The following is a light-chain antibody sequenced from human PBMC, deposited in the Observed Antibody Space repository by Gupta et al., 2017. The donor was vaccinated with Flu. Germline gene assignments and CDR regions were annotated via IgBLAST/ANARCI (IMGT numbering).Light chain of an antibody. CDR1: RRDLGGYNH. CDR2: EVS. J-gene: IGLJ3*02. V-gene: IGLV2-14*01. Sequence: QSALTPPASVSGSPGQSLTISCAGHRRDLGGYNHLSWYQQYPGTAPKLMRDEVSHRASGVSNCVSGSKSANTVSMTSSGLQAEDEANYHCSSCTSTSTGVFGGGTKLTVL. CDR3: SSCTSTSTGV.